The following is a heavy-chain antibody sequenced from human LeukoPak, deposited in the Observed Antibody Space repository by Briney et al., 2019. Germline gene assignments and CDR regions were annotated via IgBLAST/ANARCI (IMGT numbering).Heavy chain of an antibody. V-gene: IGHV4-39*07. CDR2: IYYSEGT. Sequence: PSETLFLTCTVSGASISSRSYYWGWIRQPPGKGLEWIGSIYYSEGTYYNPSLKSRLTISVDTSKNQVSLQLNSVTAADTAVYYCATSSGWYRYDSWGQGTLVTVSS. D-gene: IGHD6-19*01. CDR3: ATSSGWYRYDS. CDR1: GASISSRSYY. J-gene: IGHJ4*02.